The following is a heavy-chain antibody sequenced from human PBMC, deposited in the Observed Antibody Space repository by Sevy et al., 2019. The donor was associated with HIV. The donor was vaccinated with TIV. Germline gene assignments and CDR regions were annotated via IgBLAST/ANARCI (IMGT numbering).Heavy chain of an antibody. D-gene: IGHD3-22*01. J-gene: IGHJ4*02. CDR2: IYHDGSS. CDR3: ARPYRTDPFYYSGSSGYYYPSYFDN. CDR1: GGSVSSGGYS. Sequence: SETLSLTCAVSGGSVSSGGYSWSWIRQPPGKGLEWIGYIYHDGSSYYNPSLRSRVTISLDKSKNQFSLELNSVIAADTAVYYCARPYRTDPFYYSGSSGYYYPSYFDNWGQGTLVTVSS. V-gene: IGHV4-30-2*01.